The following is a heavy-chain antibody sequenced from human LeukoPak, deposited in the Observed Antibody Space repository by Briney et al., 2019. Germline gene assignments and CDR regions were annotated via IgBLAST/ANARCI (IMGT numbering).Heavy chain of an antibody. CDR3: ARGGGGYDF. J-gene: IGHJ4*02. CDR1: GVPFSDAW. D-gene: IGHD5-12*01. Sequence: GESLRLSCELSGVPFSDAWMSWVRLAPGKGLEWVSVIYSGGSTYYADSVKGRFTISRDNSKNTLYLHMNSLRAEDTAVYYCARGGGGYDFRGQGTLVTVSS. V-gene: IGHV3-53*01. CDR2: IYSGGST.